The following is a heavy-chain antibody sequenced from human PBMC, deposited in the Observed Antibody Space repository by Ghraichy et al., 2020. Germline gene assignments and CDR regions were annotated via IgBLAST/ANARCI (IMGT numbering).Heavy chain of an antibody. J-gene: IGHJ4*02. D-gene: IGHD5-18*01. V-gene: IGHV3-53*01. CDR1: GFTVSSHY. Sequence: GGSLRLSCAASGFTVSSHYMSWVRQAPGKGLECVSVIYSGGNTYYADSVKGRFTISRDNSKNTLYVQMNSLRAEDTAVYYCARGGYSYSFESWGQGTLVTVSS. CDR2: IYSGGNT. CDR3: ARGGYSYSFES.